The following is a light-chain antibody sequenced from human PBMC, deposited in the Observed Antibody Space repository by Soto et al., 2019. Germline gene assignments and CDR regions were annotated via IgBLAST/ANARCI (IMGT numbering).Light chain of an antibody. J-gene: IGKJ1*01. Sequence: DVVMTQSPLSLPVTLGQPASISCRSSQGLVHSDGNTYLNWFQQRPGQSPRRLIYKVSNRDSGVPDRFSGSGSGTDFQLRISRVEAEDVGVYFCMQGTQWPRTFGQGTKVEI. CDR3: MQGTQWPRT. CDR1: QGLVHSDGNTY. V-gene: IGKV2-30*02. CDR2: KVS.